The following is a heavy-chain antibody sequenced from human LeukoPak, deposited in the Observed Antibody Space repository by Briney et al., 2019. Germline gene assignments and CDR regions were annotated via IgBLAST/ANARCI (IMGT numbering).Heavy chain of an antibody. CDR3: ATRGGSSGLYGMDV. CDR1: GFTFSSYA. V-gene: IGHV3-23*01. Sequence: GGSLRLSCAASGFTFSSYAMSWVRQAPGKGLEWVSTIASGGTSTFYADSVKGRFTISRDDSQNTVFLQMNSLRAEDTADYYCATRGGSSGLYGMDVWGQGTTVTVSS. J-gene: IGHJ6*02. D-gene: IGHD6-19*01. CDR2: IASGGTST.